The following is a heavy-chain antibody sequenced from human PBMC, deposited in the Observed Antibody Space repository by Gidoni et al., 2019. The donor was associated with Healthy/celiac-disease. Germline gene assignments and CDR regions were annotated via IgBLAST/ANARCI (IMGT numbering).Heavy chain of an antibody. Sequence: EGQLLESGGGWVQPGGSLRLSCAASGFTFSSCAMSWVRQAPGKGLEWVSAISGSGGSTYYADSGKGRFTNSRDISKNTLYLQMNSLRAEDTAVYYCAKEPSSSVDYWGQGTLVTVSS. D-gene: IGHD6-6*01. CDR1: GFTFSSCA. CDR3: AKEPSSSVDY. J-gene: IGHJ4*02. CDR2: ISGSGGST. V-gene: IGHV3-23*01.